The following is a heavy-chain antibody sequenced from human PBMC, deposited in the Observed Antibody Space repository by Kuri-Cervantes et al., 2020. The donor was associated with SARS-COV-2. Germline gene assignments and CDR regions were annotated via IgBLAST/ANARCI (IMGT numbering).Heavy chain of an antibody. Sequence: GESLKIPCAASGFTFSSYAMHWVRQAPGKGLEWVAVISYDGSNKYYADSVKGRFTISRDNSKNTLYLQMNSLRAEDTAVYYCASGYYDFWSGYDYWGQGTLVTVSS. D-gene: IGHD3-3*01. CDR3: ASGYYDFWSGYDY. CDR1: GFTFSSYA. J-gene: IGHJ4*02. CDR2: ISYDGSNK. V-gene: IGHV3-30-3*01.